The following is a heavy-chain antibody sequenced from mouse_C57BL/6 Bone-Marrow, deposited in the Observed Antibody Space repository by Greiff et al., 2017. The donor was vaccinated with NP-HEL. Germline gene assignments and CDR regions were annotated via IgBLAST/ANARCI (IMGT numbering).Heavy chain of an antibody. CDR1: GFNIKDDY. CDR3: TTGGSSPYAMDY. J-gene: IGHJ4*01. CDR2: IDPENGDH. D-gene: IGHD1-1*01. Sequence: VQLKESGAELVRPGASVKLSCTVSGFNIKDDYMHWVKQRPEQGLEWIGWIDPENGDHEYASKFPGKATITADTSANTAYLQLSILTSEDTAVYYCTTGGSSPYAMDYWGQGTSVTVSS. V-gene: IGHV14-4*01.